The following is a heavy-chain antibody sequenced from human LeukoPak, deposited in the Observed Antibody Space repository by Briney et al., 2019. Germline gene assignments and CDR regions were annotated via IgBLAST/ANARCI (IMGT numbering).Heavy chain of an antibody. CDR3: AREPVPYYYGSGPQYYYYGMDV. D-gene: IGHD3-10*01. Sequence: SETPSLTCAVYGGSFSGYYWSWIRQPPGKGLEWIGEINHSGSTNYNPSLKSRVTISVDTSKNQFSLKLSSVTAADTAVYYCAREPVPYYYGSGPQYYYYGMDVWGQGTTVTVSS. J-gene: IGHJ6*02. CDR2: INHSGST. CDR1: GGSFSGYY. V-gene: IGHV4-34*01.